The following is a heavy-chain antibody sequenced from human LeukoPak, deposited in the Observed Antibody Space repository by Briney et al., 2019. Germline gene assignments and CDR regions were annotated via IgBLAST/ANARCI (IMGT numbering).Heavy chain of an antibody. CDR1: GGSISSGPYY. CDR2: TYYSGST. CDR3: ARQITVAGAWAFDI. Sequence: PSETLSLTCTVSGGSISSGPYYWGWIRQPPGKGLGWIESTYYSGSTYYSPSLKSRVTISADTSKNQFSLKLSSVTAADTAMYYCARQITVAGAWAFDIWGQGTMVTVSS. J-gene: IGHJ3*02. D-gene: IGHD6-19*01. V-gene: IGHV4-39*01.